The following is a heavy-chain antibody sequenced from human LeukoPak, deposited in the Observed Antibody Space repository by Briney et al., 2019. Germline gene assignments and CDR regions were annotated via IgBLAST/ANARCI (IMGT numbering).Heavy chain of an antibody. D-gene: IGHD3-10*01. CDR1: GFTFSSYS. CDR2: ISSSSSYI. CDR3: ASETRWFGELISPFDY. V-gene: IGHV3-21*01. Sequence: PGGSLRLSCAASGFTFSSYSMNWVRQAPGKGLEWVSSISSSSSYIYYADSVKGRFTISRDNSKNTLYLQMNSLRAEDTAVYYCASETRWFGELISPFDYWGQGTLVTVSS. J-gene: IGHJ4*02.